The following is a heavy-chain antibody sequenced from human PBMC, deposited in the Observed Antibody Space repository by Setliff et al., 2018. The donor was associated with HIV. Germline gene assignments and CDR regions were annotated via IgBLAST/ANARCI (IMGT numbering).Heavy chain of an antibody. CDR3: AREIAVAGNYFDY. J-gene: IGHJ4*02. CDR2: IYTSGST. Sequence: SETLSLTCTVSDGSISSYYWSWIRQPAGEGLEWIGRIYTSGSTNYNPSFKSRLTMSLDPSKNQFSLKLRSVTAADTAVYYCAREIAVAGNYFDYWGQGTLVTVSS. CDR1: DGSISSYY. D-gene: IGHD6-19*01. V-gene: IGHV4-4*07.